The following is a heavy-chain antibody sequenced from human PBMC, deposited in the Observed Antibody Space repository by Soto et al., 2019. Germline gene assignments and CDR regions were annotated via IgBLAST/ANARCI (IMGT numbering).Heavy chain of an antibody. D-gene: IGHD3-22*01. CDR1: GFTFSSYG. CDR2: IWYDGSNK. CDR3: AREFYDSSGFDY. V-gene: IGHV3-33*01. J-gene: IGHJ4*02. Sequence: QVQLVESGGGVVQPGRSLRLSCEASGFTFSSYGMHWVRQAPGKGLEWVAVIWYDGSNKYYADSVKGRFTISRDNSKNTLYLQMNSLRAEDTAVYYCAREFYDSSGFDYWGQGTLVTVSS.